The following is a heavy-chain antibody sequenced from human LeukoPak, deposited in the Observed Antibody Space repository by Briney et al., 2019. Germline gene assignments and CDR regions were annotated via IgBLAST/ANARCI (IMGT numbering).Heavy chain of an antibody. CDR1: GYTFTSYY. Sequence: ASVKVSCKASGYTFTSYYMHWVRQAPGQGLEWMGIINPSGGSTSYAQKFQGRVTMTRDTSTSTVYMELSSLRSEDTAVYYCAREVRGGSQFYYYYYYMDVWGKGTTVTVSS. CDR3: AREVRGGSQFYYYYYYMDV. V-gene: IGHV1-46*01. D-gene: IGHD2-15*01. CDR2: INPSGGST. J-gene: IGHJ6*03.